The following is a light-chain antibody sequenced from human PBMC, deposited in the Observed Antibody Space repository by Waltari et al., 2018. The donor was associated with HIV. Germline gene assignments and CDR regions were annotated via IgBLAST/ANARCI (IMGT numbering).Light chain of an antibody. CDR1: SSNIGSNS. Sequence: SVLTQPPSASGTPGQGVTISCSGYSSNIGSNSVYWSQQLPGMAPKLLIYTNDQRPSGVPDRFSGSNSGTSASLAISGLRSEDEADYYCATWDDDLSTWLFGGGTKLTVL. V-gene: IGLV1-47*01. CDR3: ATWDDDLSTWL. J-gene: IGLJ3*02. CDR2: TND.